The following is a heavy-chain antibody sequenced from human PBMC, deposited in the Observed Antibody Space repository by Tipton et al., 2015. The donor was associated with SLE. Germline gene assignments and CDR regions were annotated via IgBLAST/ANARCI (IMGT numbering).Heavy chain of an antibody. Sequence: SLRLSCAASGFTFSTYWMTWVRLAPGRGLEWVANIKHDGSETYYVDSVRGRFTVSRGNAKNSLYLQMDSLRAEDTAVYYCARYPGRTYPVDYWGQGTLVTVSS. CDR2: IKHDGSET. CDR3: ARYPGRTYPVDY. J-gene: IGHJ4*02. CDR1: GFTFSTYW. V-gene: IGHV3-7*01.